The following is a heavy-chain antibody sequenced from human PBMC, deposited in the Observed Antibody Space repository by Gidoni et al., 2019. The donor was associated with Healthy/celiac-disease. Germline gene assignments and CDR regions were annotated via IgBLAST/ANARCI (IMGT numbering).Heavy chain of an antibody. V-gene: IGHV3-64D*06. CDR3: VKGGWNSPFDY. CDR2: ISSNGGSP. D-gene: IGHD1-1*01. Sequence: EVQLVESGGGLVQPGGYLSLSCSASGCTFSSYAMHWVRQAPGKGTEYVSAISSNGGSPYYADSVKGRFTISRDNSKNTLYLQMSSLRAEDTAVYYCVKGGWNSPFDYWGQGTLVTVSS. CDR1: GCTFSSYA. J-gene: IGHJ4*02.